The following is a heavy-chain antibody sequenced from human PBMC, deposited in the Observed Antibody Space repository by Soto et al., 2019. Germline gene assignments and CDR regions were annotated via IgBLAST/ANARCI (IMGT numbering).Heavy chain of an antibody. CDR2: ISGSGHSP. D-gene: IGHD3-10*01. Sequence: GSLRLSCAASGFTFSSYDMTWVRQAPGKGLEWVSAISGSGHSPNYGDSVKGRFTISRDNSKNTLFMQMNNLRAEDTAVYYCAIRGLSKSEVRGYFDYWGRGTLVTVSS. J-gene: IGHJ4*02. V-gene: IGHV3-23*01. CDR3: AIRGLSKSEVRGYFDY. CDR1: GFTFSSYD.